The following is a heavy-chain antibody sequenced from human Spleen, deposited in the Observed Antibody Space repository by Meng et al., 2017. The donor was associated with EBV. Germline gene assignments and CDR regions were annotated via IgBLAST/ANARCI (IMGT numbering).Heavy chain of an antibody. J-gene: IGHJ5*02. Sequence: HVQLQQWGAGLLKPSETLSLTFAVYGGSVSGFYWIWIRQSPEKGLEWIGESNHSGSTTYNPSLKSRVTISVDTSKDQFSLRLTSVTAADTAIYYCARGRTVARSPWSDPWGQGTLVTVSS. CDR1: GGSVSGFY. CDR2: SNHSGST. D-gene: IGHD6-6*01. V-gene: IGHV4-34*01. CDR3: ARGRTVARSPWSDP.